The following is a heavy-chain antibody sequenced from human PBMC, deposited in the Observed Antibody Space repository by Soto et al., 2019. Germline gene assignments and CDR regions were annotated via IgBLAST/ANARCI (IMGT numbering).Heavy chain of an antibody. V-gene: IGHV4-4*08. J-gene: IGHJ4*02. CDR1: GGSISSYY. D-gene: IGHD3-10*01. Sequence: QVQLQESGPGLVKPSETLSLTCTVSGGSISSYYWTWIRQPPGKGLEWIGFIYNSGSTHYNPSLRSCVTISVXTXKXXFSLKLRSVTAADTAVYYCASMGYHYGSGSYPLDYWGQGTLVTVSS. CDR3: ASMGYHYGSGSYPLDY. CDR2: IYNSGST.